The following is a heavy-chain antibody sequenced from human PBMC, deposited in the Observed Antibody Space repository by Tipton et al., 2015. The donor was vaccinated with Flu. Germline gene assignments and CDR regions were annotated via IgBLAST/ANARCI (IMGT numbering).Heavy chain of an antibody. V-gene: IGHV1-2*06. CDR2: ISPNTGGT. J-gene: IGHJ4*02. Sequence: QLVQSGAEVKKPGASMKVSCKTSGYSFTGHYLHWVRQAPGQGLEWMGRISPNTGGTAYAQKFQGRVTMTRDTSTSTIFLELSELTSDDSAVYFCARAWEYYSGNSDQYIGFWGQGTLVTVSS. CDR3: ARAWEYYSGNSDQYIGF. D-gene: IGHD2/OR15-2a*01. CDR1: GYSFTGHY.